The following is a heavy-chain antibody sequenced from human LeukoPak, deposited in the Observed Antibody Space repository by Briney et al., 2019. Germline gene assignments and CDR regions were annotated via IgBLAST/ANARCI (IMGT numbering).Heavy chain of an antibody. V-gene: IGHV3-20*04. D-gene: IGHD3-10*01. CDR3: ARYPRGVGYMDV. J-gene: IGHJ6*03. CDR2: ISWNGGRT. CDR1: GFTFEDYG. Sequence: PGGSLRLSCAGSGFTFEDYGMSWFRQGAGKGLEWVSGISWNGGRTGYPDSLKGRFTVSRDNARNSLYLQINNLRAEDTALYYCARYPRGVGYMDVWGKGTMVTVSS.